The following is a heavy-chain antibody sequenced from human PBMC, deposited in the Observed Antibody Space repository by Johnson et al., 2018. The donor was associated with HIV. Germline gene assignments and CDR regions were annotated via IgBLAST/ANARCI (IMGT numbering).Heavy chain of an antibody. CDR3: AKVGAVAGTEDHDAFDI. Sequence: VQLVESGGGLVQPGGSLRLSCAASGFTFSTFAMSWVRQAPGKGLEWVSGISAGGGPTYYADSVKGRFPFSRDNSKNTLYLQMTSLRAEDTAVYYCAKVGAVAGTEDHDAFDIWGQGTMVTVSS. V-gene: IGHV3-23*04. CDR2: ISAGGGPT. CDR1: GFTFSTFA. D-gene: IGHD6-19*01. J-gene: IGHJ3*02.